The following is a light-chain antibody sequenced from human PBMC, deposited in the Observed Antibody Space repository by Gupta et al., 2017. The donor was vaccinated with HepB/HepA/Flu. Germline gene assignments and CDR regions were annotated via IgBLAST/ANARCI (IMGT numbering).Light chain of an antibody. CDR3: QVWDTGSDHVV. J-gene: IGLJ2*01. V-gene: IGLV3-21*04. Sequence: SYVLTQPPSLSVAPGETARITCGGNNIGSKSVHWYQQKAGQAPVLVIQFDGDRPSGIPERFSGSNYGNTATLSFSGVEAGDEADYYCQVWDTGSDHVVFGGGTKLTVL. CDR1: NIGSKS. CDR2: FDG.